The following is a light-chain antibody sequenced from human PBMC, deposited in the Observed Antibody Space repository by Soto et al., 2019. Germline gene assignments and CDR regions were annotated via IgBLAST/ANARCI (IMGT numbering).Light chain of an antibody. CDR1: QSVRSY. V-gene: IGKV1-39*01. CDR3: QQSFSNPLT. CDR2: ATS. Sequence: DIQMTQSPSSLSASVGDRVTITCRASQSVRSYLNWYQQKPGKAPKILISATSSLHSGVPSRFSGSGSGTDFSLTISNVQPEDSATYYCQQSFSNPLTFGGGTKMEIK. J-gene: IGKJ4*01.